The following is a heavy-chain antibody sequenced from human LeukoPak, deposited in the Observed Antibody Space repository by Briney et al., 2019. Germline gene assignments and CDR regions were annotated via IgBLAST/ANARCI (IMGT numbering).Heavy chain of an antibody. V-gene: IGHV1-2*02. D-gene: IGHD1-26*01. J-gene: IGHJ4*02. CDR2: INPNNGGT. Sequence: ASVKVSCKASGYTFTGHYMHWVRQAPGQGLEWMGWINPNNGGTDCAQKFQGRVTMTRDTSTSTAYMELRSLRSDDTAVYYCARDQPRRGPGNHDYWGQGTLVTVSS. CDR1: GYTFTGHY. CDR3: ARDQPRRGPGNHDY.